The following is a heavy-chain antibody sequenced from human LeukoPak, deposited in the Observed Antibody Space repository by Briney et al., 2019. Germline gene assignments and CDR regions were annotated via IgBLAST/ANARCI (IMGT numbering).Heavy chain of an antibody. CDR1: GFTFSSYS. CDR2: ISSSSSYI. D-gene: IGHD3-16*01. CDR3: ARVESNYGDY. Sequence: GGSLRLSCAASGFTFSSYSMNWVRQASGKGLEWVSSISSSSSYIYYADSVKGRFTISRDNAKNSLYQQMNSLRAEDTAVYYCARVESNYGDYWGQGTLVTVSS. J-gene: IGHJ4*02. V-gene: IGHV3-21*01.